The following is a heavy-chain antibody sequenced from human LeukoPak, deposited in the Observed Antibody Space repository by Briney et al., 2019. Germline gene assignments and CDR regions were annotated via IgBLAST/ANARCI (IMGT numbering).Heavy chain of an antibody. Sequence: PSETLSLTCTVSGGSISSYFWSWIRQPAGKGLEWIGRMYTSGSANYNPSLKSRVTMSVDTSKNQFSLNLSSVTAADTALYYCARDPRRGGDDAFDIWGQGTMVTVSS. V-gene: IGHV4-4*07. J-gene: IGHJ3*02. CDR1: GGSISSYF. CDR2: MYTSGSA. CDR3: ARDPRRGGDDAFDI. D-gene: IGHD3-10*01.